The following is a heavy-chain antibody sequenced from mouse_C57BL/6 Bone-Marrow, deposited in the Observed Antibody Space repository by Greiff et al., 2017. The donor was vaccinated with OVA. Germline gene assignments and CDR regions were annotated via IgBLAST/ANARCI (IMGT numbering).Heavy chain of an antibody. CDR3: TTRTVVAHFDY. CDR1: GFNFTDYY. Sequence: VQLQQSGAELVRPGASVKLSCTASGFNFTDYYMHWVKQRPEQGLEWIGRIDPEDGDTDYAPKFQGKATMTADTSSNTAYLQLSSLTSEDTAVYYCTTRTVVAHFDYWGQGTTLTVSS. CDR2: IDPEDGDT. D-gene: IGHD1-1*01. J-gene: IGHJ2*01. V-gene: IGHV14-1*01.